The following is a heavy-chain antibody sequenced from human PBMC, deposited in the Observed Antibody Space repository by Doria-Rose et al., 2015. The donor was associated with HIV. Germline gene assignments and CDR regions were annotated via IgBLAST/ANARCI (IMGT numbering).Heavy chain of an antibody. CDR3: ARVLSGTYDY. CDR1: GGSISHYY. D-gene: IGHD1-26*01. CDR2: IFYTGST. V-gene: IGHV4-59*01. J-gene: IGHJ4*02. Sequence: QVRLQESGPGLVKPSETLSLTCSVSGGSISHYYWSWIRQPPGKGLEYIGDIFYTGSTDYSPSLKSRVSISIDTSKNKFSLRLSSVTAADTAVYYCARVLSGTYDYWGQGTLVTVSS.